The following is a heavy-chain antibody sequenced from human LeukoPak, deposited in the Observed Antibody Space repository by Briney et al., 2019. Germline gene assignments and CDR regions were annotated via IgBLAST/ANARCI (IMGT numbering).Heavy chain of an antibody. J-gene: IGHJ4*02. CDR3: ARDQHHYLDY. CDR2: IWYDGRNK. V-gene: IGHV3-33*08. CDR1: EFTFSSYW. Sequence: PGGSLRLSCAASEFTFSSYWMSWVRQAPGKGLEWEAVIWYDGRNKYYADSVKGRFTISRDNSENTVYLQMNSLRAEDTAVYYCARDQHHYLDYWGQGTLVTVSS.